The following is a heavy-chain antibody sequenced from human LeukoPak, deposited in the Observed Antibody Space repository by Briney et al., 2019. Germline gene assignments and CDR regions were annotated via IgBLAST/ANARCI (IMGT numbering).Heavy chain of an antibody. D-gene: IGHD6-13*01. J-gene: IGHJ5*02. CDR2: IGSGSAGT. CDR1: GFTFAAYA. V-gene: IGHV3-23*01. CDR3: ARPRLPVAGTRWFDP. Sequence: GGSLRLSCAGSGFTFAAYATSWVRQAPGKGLEWVSAIGSGSAGTHYADSVKGRFTIYRDDSKNTLYLQVNSLRVEDTAVYYCARPRLPVAGTRWFDPWGQGTLVTVSS.